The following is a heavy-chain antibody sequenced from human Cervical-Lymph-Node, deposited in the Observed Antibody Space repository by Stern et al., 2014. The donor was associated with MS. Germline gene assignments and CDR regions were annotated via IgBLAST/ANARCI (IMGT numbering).Heavy chain of an antibody. Sequence: QVQLQESGPGLVKPSETLSLTCTVSGGSISTYYWSWIRQSPEKGLEWIGYIFYKGRTNYNPSLKSRVIISVDTSINQFSLNVSSVTAADTAVYYCARGRGISRVSDSWGQGTLVTVSS. J-gene: IGHJ4*02. D-gene: IGHD2/OR15-2a*01. CDR3: ARGRGISRVSDS. V-gene: IGHV4-59*01. CDR1: GGSISTYY. CDR2: IFYKGRT.